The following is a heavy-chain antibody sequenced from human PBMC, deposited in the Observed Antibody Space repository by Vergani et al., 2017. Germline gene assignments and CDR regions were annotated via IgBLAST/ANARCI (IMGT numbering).Heavy chain of an antibody. V-gene: IGHV4-39*01. J-gene: IGHJ5*02. D-gene: IGHD6-19*01. CDR1: GGSVTSTSYH. CDR2: LYNPGKT. Sequence: QLLLQDSGPGQVKPSETLSLTCGVSGGSVTSTSYHWAWIRLPPGKGLEWIGSLYNPGKTYYNSSLESRLSLSVDTSTNQFFMRLNSVTAADTAVYYCARGLTDYDSGWYSPGWFDPWGQGITAIVSS. CDR3: ARGLTDYDSGWYSPGWFDP.